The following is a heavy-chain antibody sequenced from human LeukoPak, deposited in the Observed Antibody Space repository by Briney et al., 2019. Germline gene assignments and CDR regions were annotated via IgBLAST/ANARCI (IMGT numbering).Heavy chain of an antibody. J-gene: IGHJ3*02. CDR1: GGSISSYY. D-gene: IGHD4-17*01. Sequence: PSETLSLTCTVSGGSISSYYWGWIRQPPGEGLEWIGYIYYSGSTNYNPPLKSRVTISVDTSKNQFSLKLSSVTAADTAVYYCARRAYGDYGFDAFDIWGQETMVTVSS. CDR3: ARRAYGDYGFDAFDI. CDR2: IYYSGST. V-gene: IGHV4-59*08.